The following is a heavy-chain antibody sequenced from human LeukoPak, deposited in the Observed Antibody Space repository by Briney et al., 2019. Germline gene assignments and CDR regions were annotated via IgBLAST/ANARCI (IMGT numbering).Heavy chain of an antibody. V-gene: IGHV4-4*07. CDR3: ARDHDDFGLDY. J-gene: IGHJ4*02. CDR1: GGSISSYD. CDR2: IYTSGST. D-gene: IGHD3/OR15-3a*01. Sequence: SETLSLTCTVSGGSISSYDWSWIRQPAGKGLEWIGRIYTSGSTNYNPSLKSRVTMSVDTSKNQFSLNLSSVTAADTAVYYCARDHDDFGLDYWGQGTLVTVSS.